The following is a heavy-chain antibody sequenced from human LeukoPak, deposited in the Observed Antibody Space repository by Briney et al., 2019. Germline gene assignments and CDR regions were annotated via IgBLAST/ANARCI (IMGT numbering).Heavy chain of an antibody. CDR3: ARDKTSYYYDSSGYFDY. Sequence: PGGSLRLSXAASGFTFSSYEMNSVRQAPGKGLEWLSYISSSGSTIYYADSVKGRFTISRDNAKNSLYLQMNSLRAEDTAVYYCARDKTSYYYDSSGYFDYWGQGTLVTVSS. D-gene: IGHD3-22*01. J-gene: IGHJ4*02. CDR1: GFTFSSYE. V-gene: IGHV3-48*03. CDR2: ISSSGSTI.